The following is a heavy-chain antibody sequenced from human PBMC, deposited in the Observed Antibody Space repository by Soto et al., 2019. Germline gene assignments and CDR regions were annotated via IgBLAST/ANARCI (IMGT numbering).Heavy chain of an antibody. J-gene: IGHJ3*02. Sequence: GASVKVSCKASGGTFSSYAISWVRQAPGQGLEWMGGIIPIFGTANYAQKFQGRVTITADESTSTAYVELSSLRSEDTAVYYCASSRIYYYDSSFGDAFDIWGQGTMVPVSS. D-gene: IGHD3-22*01. CDR3: ASSRIYYYDSSFGDAFDI. CDR1: GGTFSSYA. CDR2: IIPIFGTA. V-gene: IGHV1-69*13.